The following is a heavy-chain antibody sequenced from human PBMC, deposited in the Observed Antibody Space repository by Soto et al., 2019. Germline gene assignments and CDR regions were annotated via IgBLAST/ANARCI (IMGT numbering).Heavy chain of an antibody. CDR2: IKSKTDGGTT. V-gene: IGHV3-15*01. Sequence: GGSPRLSCAASGFTFSNAWMSWVRQAPGKGLEWVGRIKSKTDGGTTDYAAPVKGRFTISRDDSKNTLYLQMNSLKTEDTAVYYCTTKGYSIPIYDAFDIWGQGTMVTVSS. CDR1: GFTFSNAW. J-gene: IGHJ3*02. D-gene: IGHD1-26*01. CDR3: TTKGYSIPIYDAFDI.